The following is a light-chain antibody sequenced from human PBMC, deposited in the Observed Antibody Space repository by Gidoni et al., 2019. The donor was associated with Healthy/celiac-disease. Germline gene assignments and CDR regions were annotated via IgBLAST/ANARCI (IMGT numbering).Light chain of an antibody. CDR1: QSLLHSNGYNY. J-gene: IGKJ2*01. Sequence: DIVMTQSPLSLPVTPGEPASISCRSSQSLLHSNGYNYLDWYLQKSGQSPQLLIYLGSSRASGVPDRFTVSGSGTDFTLKISSVEAEDVGVYYCMQALQTPSTFGQXTKLEIK. CDR3: MQALQTPST. V-gene: IGKV2-28*01. CDR2: LGS.